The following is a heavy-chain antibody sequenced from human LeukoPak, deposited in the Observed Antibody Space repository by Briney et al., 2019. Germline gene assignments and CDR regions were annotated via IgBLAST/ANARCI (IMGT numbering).Heavy chain of an antibody. J-gene: IGHJ6*02. V-gene: IGHV4-39*07. Sequence: SETLSLTCTVSGGSISSGTYYWGWIRQPPGKGLEWIATIYYGGSTFYNPSLKSRVTISVDTSKNQLSLKLSSVTAADTAVYYCARGNWYYYGTGSYYWGDDYYYYGMDVWGQGTTVTVSS. CDR3: ARGNWYYYGTGSYYWGDDYYYYGMDV. CDR2: IYYGGST. CDR1: GGSISSGTYY. D-gene: IGHD3-10*01.